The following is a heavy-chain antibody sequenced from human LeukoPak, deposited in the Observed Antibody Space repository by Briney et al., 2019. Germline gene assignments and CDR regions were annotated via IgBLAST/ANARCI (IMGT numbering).Heavy chain of an antibody. J-gene: IGHJ4*02. CDR1: QFTFSSYW. CDR3: ARYVTALDY. D-gene: IGHD2-21*02. CDR2: IKEDGSKT. Sequence: AGGSLRLSYAASQFTFSSYWMSWVRQAPGKGLEWVANIKEDGSKTYYVDSVKGRFTISRDNAKNSLYLQMNSLRAEDTALYYCARYVTALDYWGQGTLVTVSS. V-gene: IGHV3-7*03.